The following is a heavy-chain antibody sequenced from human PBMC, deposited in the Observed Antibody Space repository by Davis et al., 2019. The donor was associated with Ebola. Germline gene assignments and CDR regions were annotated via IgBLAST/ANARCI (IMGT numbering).Heavy chain of an antibody. J-gene: IGHJ4*02. D-gene: IGHD3-16*01. CDR2: INPSGGST. V-gene: IGHV1-46*01. CDR3: APHLRLDLGESGY. CDR1: RYTYTSYY. Sequence: SVTVSCKPSRYTYTSYYMHWLRQAPGQGLEWMGIINPSGGSTIYAQTFHGKVTMTRDTSTRTVYMELSSLRSEDTAVYYSAPHLRLDLGESGYWGQETLVTVSS.